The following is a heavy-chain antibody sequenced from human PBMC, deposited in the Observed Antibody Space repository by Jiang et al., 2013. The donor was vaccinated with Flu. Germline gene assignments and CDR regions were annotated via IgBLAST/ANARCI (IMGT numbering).Heavy chain of an antibody. J-gene: IGHJ4*02. CDR3: ARDPLNKSGYDYFDY. D-gene: IGHD5-12*01. V-gene: IGHV1-3*01. CDR2: INAGNGNT. Sequence: GAEVKKPGASVKVSCKASGYSFSNYAMHWVRQAPGQRLEWMGWINAGNGNTKFSQKFQGRVTITRDTSASTAYMEVSSLRSEDTAVYYCARDPLNKSGYDYFDYWGQGTLVTVSS. CDR1: GYSFSNYA.